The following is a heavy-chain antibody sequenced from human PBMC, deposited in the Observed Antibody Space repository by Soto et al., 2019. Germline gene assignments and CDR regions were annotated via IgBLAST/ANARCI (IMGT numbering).Heavy chain of an antibody. CDR2: IYYSGST. CDR1: GGSISSYY. V-gene: IGHV4-59*01. CDR3: ARGGPAAYLY. D-gene: IGHD6-13*01. Sequence: SESLSLTCTVSGGSISSYYWSWIRQPPGKGLEWIGYIYYSGSTNYNPSLKSRVTISVDTSKNQFSLKLSSVTAADTAVYYCARGGPAAYLYWGHGTMVTTSS. J-gene: IGHJ4*01.